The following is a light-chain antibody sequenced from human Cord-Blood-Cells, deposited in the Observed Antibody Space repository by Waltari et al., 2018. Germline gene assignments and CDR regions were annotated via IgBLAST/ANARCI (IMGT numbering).Light chain of an antibody. Sequence: QSVLTQPPSASGTPGQRVTISCSGSSSNIGSYYVYWYQQHPGKAPKLLINRNNPRPSGRPDRFSGSKSGTSASLAISGLRSEDEADYDGAACDDSLSGEVFVRVTKLTVL. CDR2: RNN. J-gene: IGLJ2*01. CDR3: AACDDSLSGEV. CDR1: SSNIGSYY. V-gene: IGLV1-47*01.